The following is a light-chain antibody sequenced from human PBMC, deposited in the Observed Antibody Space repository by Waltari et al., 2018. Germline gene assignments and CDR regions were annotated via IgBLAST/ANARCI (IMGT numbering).Light chain of an antibody. CDR3: QEYDTLPVT. Sequence: TCRASQSVKNNLAWYQQKPGKSPKVLIHKASRLESGVPSRFSGSGYGTEFTLTISSLQPDDFATYYCQEYDTLPVTFGGGTKVEIK. V-gene: IGKV1-5*03. J-gene: IGKJ4*01. CDR2: KAS. CDR1: QSVKNN.